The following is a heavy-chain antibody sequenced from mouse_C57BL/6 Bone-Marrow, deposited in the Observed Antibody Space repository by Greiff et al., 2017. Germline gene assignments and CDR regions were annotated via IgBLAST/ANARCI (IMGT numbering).Heavy chain of an antibody. D-gene: IGHD2-1*01. CDR2: ISNGGGST. CDR1: GFTFSDYY. Sequence: EVMLVESGGGLVQPGGSLKLSCAASGFTFSDYYMYWVRQTPEKRLEWVAYISNGGGSTYYPDTVKGRFTISRENAKNTLYLQMSRLKTEDTAMYYCARLIYYGNYVWFAYWGQGTLVTVSA. V-gene: IGHV5-12*01. J-gene: IGHJ3*01. CDR3: ARLIYYGNYVWFAY.